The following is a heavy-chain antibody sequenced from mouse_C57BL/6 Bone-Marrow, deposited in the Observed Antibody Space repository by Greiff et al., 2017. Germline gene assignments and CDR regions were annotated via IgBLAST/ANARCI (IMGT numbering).Heavy chain of an antibody. CDR3: AISEEYDYDGGNLDY. CDR1: GYSFTGYY. Sequence: EVQLQQSGPELVKPGASVKISCKASGYSFTGYYMNWVKQSPEKSLEWIGEIIPRTGGTTSNQKFKAKATLTVDKSSSTASMWLTSLTSENSAVYYCAISEEYDYDGGNLDYWGQGTTLTVSS. V-gene: IGHV1-42*01. J-gene: IGHJ2*01. D-gene: IGHD2-4*01. CDR2: IIPRTGGT.